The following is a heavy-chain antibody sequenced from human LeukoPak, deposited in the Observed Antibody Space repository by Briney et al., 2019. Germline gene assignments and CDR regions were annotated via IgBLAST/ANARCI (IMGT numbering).Heavy chain of an antibody. CDR2: ISRSGGST. CDR3: ARGGGDYCFDY. Sequence: PGGSLRLSCAASGSTFSNYAMSWVRQAPGKGLEWVSAISRSGGSTYYADSVKGRFTFSRDNSKNTLYLQMNSLGAEDTAVYFCARGGGDYCFDYWGQGALVTVSS. D-gene: IGHD2-21*02. V-gene: IGHV3-23*01. CDR1: GSTFSNYA. J-gene: IGHJ4*02.